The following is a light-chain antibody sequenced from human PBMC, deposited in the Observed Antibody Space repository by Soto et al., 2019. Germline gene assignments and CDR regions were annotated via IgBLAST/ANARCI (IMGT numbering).Light chain of an antibody. CDR2: DAT. CDR1: QSISSY. J-gene: IGKJ1*01. Sequence: DIQMTQSPSSLSASVGDRVTITGRASQSISSYLNWYQQKPGKAPKLLIHDATSLESGVPSRFSGSGSGTEFTLTISSLQPDDFATYYCQQYSTYWTFAQGTKVDIK. V-gene: IGKV1-5*01. CDR3: QQYSTYWT.